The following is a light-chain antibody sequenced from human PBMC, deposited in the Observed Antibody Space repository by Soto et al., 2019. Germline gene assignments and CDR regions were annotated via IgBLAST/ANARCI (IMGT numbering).Light chain of an antibody. V-gene: IGKV3-20*01. CDR2: VAS. CDR3: QQYGSSPFT. J-gene: IGKJ3*01. CDR1: QSVTSRN. Sequence: EIVLTQSPGTLSLSPGERATLSCRASQSVTSRNLAWYQQKPGQAPRLLIYVASSGATGIPDRFSGSGSGTDFTLTISRLAPEDFAVYYCQQYGSSPFTFGPGTKVDIK.